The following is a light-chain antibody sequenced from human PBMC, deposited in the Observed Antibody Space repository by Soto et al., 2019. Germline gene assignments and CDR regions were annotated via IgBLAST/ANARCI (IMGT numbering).Light chain of an antibody. CDR3: QNYNGPPWT. Sequence: DIQMTQSPSSLSASVGDRVTITCRASQDISDYLAWYQQKPGQVPKLLISAASTLQSGVPSRFRGSASGTDFHLNITGLQPDDFATYYRQNYNGPPWTFGQGTKVEIK. CDR1: QDISDY. CDR2: AAS. J-gene: IGKJ1*01. V-gene: IGKV1-27*01.